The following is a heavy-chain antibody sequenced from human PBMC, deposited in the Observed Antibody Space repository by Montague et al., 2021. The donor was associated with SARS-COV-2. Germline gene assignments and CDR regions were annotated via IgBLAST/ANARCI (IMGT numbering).Heavy chain of an antibody. V-gene: IGHV4-4*07. D-gene: IGHD5-12*01. Sequence: SETLSLTCTVSGASVRTYYWSWIRQSAGKKLEWMGRLYTSGSTYYNPSFKSRVTMSLDTSKNLFSLNLSSMTAADTAVYYCARDGADYSFAYYHEMDFWGQGIAVTVSS. CDR1: GASVRTYY. J-gene: IGHJ6*02. CDR2: LYTSGST. CDR3: ARDGADYSFAYYHEMDF.